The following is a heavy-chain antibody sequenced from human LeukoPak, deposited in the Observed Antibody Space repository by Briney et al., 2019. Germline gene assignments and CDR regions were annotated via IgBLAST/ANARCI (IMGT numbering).Heavy chain of an antibody. CDR1: GGSISSYY. Sequence: PSETLSLTCTVSGGSISSYYWSWIRQPPGKGLEWIGYIYYSGSTNYSPSLKSRVTISVDTSKNQFSLKLSSVTAADTAVYYCARARADSSSWYYYYYMDVWGKGTTVTVSS. CDR2: IYYSGST. V-gene: IGHV4-59*01. D-gene: IGHD6-13*01. J-gene: IGHJ6*03. CDR3: ARARADSSSWYYYYYMDV.